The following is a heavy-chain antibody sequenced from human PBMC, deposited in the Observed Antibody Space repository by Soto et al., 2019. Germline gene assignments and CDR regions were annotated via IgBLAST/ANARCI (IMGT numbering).Heavy chain of an antibody. V-gene: IGHV3-23*01. CDR2: ISGSGGST. D-gene: IGHD2-8*01. CDR3: AKVGIYCSDGVCTAY. CDR1: GFTFRSYA. Sequence: GGFMRVSCAASGFTFRSYAMSWVRQAPGKGLEWVSGISGSGGSTYYADSVKGRFTISRDNSKNTLYLQINSLTAEDTAVYYCAKVGIYCSDGVCTAYWGQGTLVTVSS. J-gene: IGHJ4*02.